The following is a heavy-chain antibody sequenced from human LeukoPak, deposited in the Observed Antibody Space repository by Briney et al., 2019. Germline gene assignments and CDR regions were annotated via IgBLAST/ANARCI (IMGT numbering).Heavy chain of an antibody. CDR2: INHSGST. Sequence: SETLSLTCAVNDGSFSGYYWSWIRQPPGKGLEWIGEINHSGSTNYNPSLKSRVTISVDTSKNQFSLKLSSVTAADTAVYYCARRYYDFWSGYRTFFDYWGQGTLVTVSS. D-gene: IGHD3-3*01. V-gene: IGHV4-34*01. J-gene: IGHJ4*02. CDR1: DGSFSGYY. CDR3: ARRYYDFWSGYRTFFDY.